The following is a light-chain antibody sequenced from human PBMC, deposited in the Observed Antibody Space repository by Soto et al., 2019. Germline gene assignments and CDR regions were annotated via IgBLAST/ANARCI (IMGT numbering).Light chain of an antibody. Sequence: QSVLTQSPSAAASLGASGKLTCTLSRMRSSYAIAWRQQQPEKGPRYLMKLNSDGSHSKGDGIPDRFSGSSSGAERYLTISSLQSEDEADYYCQTWGTGIQVFGGGTKLTVL. V-gene: IGLV4-69*01. CDR2: LNSDGSH. J-gene: IGLJ2*01. CDR3: QTWGTGIQV. CDR1: RMRSSYA.